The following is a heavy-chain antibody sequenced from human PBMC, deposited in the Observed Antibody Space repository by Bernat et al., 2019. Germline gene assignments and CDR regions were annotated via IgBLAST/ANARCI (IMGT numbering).Heavy chain of an antibody. CDR1: GGSISSISYY. D-gene: IGHD3-3*01. V-gene: IGHV4-39*01. CDR2: IYYSGST. Sequence: QLQLQESVPGLVKPSETLSLTCTVPGGSISSISYYWGWIRQPPGKGLEWLGSIYYSGSTYYNPSLKSRVTISVDTSKNQFSLKLSSVTAADTAVYYCARQGYYDFSQGDSWGQGTLVTVSS. J-gene: IGHJ5*01. CDR3: ARQGYYDFSQGDS.